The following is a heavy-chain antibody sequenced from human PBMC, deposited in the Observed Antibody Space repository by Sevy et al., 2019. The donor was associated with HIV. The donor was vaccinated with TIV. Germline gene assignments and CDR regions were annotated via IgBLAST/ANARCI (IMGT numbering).Heavy chain of an antibody. V-gene: IGHV3-53*01. D-gene: IGHD3-16*01. CDR3: AREDLVLGEGNYSGMDV. J-gene: IGHJ6*02. CDR2: LYSGGRT. CDR1: AFTVSSNY. Sequence: GGSLRLSCAASAFTVSSNYMNWVRQAPGKGLEWVSLLYSGGRTYYADSVKGRFTSSRDNSKNTLYLQMTSLRAEDTAVYYCAREDLVLGEGNYSGMDVWGQGTTVTVSS.